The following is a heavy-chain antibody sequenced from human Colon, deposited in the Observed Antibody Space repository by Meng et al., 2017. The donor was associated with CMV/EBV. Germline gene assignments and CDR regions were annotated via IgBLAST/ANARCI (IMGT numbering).Heavy chain of an antibody. CDR3: TKVSIIAVPGAYFDF. J-gene: IGHJ4*02. V-gene: IGHV3-23*01. CDR2: ISGTGGVT. D-gene: IGHD2-2*01. Sequence: GGSLRLSCEVSGFNFQNYVVTWVRQAPGKGLEWVSVISGTGGVTYYADSVKGRFHISKDNTKNTVFLQMNNLRADDTAVYYCTKVSIIAVPGAYFDFWGQGTLVTVSS. CDR1: GFNFQNYV.